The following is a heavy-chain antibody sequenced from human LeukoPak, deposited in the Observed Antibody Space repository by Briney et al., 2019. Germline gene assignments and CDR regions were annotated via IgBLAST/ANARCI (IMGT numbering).Heavy chain of an antibody. CDR1: GGSISSSNW. D-gene: IGHD3-22*01. J-gene: IGHJ4*02. V-gene: IGHV4-4*02. CDR2: IYHSGST. Sequence: SGTLSLTRAVSGGSISSSNWWSWVRQPPGKGLEWIGEIYHSGSTNYNPSLKSRVTISVDKSKNQFSLKLSSVTAADTAVYYCAREYYYDSSGYYYTFPLFDYWGQGTLVTVSS. CDR3: AREYYYDSSGYYYTFPLFDY.